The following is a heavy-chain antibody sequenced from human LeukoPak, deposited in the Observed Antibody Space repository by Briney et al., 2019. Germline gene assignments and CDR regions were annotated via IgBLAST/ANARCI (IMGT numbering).Heavy chain of an antibody. D-gene: IGHD3-22*01. CDR2: IYYSGST. J-gene: IGHJ3*01. CDR1: GGSISVSSYY. V-gene: IGHV4-39*07. Sequence: SETLSLTCTVSGGSISVSSYYWDWIRQPPGKGLEWIASIYYSGSTYYNPSLKSRVTISVDTSKNQFSLKLSSVTAADTAVYFCARAPRVPMIVVVALDAFDLWGPGTVVTVSS. CDR3: ARAPRVPMIVVVALDAFDL.